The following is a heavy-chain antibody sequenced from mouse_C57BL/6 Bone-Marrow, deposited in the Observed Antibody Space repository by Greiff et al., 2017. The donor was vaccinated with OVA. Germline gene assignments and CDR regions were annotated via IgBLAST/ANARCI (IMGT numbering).Heavy chain of an antibody. D-gene: IGHD1-1*01. CDR3: ARGEVTTVEDFDY. CDR2: IHPDSGGT. J-gene: IGHJ2*01. CDR1: GYTFTSYW. Sequence: QVQLQQPGAELVKPGASVKLSCKASGYTFTSYWMHWVKQRPGQGLEWIGLIHPDSGGTNYNEKFKSKATLTADKSSSTAYMQLSSLTSEDSAGYYCARGEVTTVEDFDYWGQGTTLTVSS. V-gene: IGHV1-64*01.